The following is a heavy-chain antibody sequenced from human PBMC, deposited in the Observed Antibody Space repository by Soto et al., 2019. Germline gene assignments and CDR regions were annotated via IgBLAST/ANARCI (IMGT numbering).Heavy chain of an antibody. D-gene: IGHD5-18*01. CDR3: AREGSYSAYNFAHGIQLWSFDF. J-gene: IGHJ4*02. CDR2: IFSSGST. V-gene: IGHV4-4*07. CDR1: GGSMKTFY. Sequence: SETLALTCAVSGGSMKTFYWSWVRQPAGKGLEWIGRIFSSGSTSFNPSLESRVAMSVDTSKNHFSLNLSSVTAADMAVYYCAREGSYSAYNFAHGIQLWSFDFWGQGALVPVSS.